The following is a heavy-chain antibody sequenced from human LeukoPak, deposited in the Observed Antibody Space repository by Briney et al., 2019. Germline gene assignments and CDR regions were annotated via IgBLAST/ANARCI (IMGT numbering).Heavy chain of an antibody. CDR3: AKAGASHTAMDFLFDY. CDR1: GFTFSSYY. J-gene: IGHJ4*02. V-gene: IGHV3-30*18. CDR2: ISFDGSRK. Sequence: GRSLRLSCAASGFTFSSYYMHWVRQAPGKGLEWVAVISFDGSRKYYADSVEGRFTISRDNSMNTLYLQMSSLRVEDTAIYYCAKAGASHTAMDFLFDYWGQGTLVTVSS. D-gene: IGHD5-18*01.